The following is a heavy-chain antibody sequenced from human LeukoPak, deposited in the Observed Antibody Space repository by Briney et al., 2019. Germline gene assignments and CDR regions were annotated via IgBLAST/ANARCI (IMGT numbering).Heavy chain of an antibody. CDR3: ARGQMAGY. V-gene: IGHV3-21*01. J-gene: IGHJ4*02. D-gene: IGHD5-24*01. CDR1: GFTFSTYS. CDR2: ISSGSGYI. Sequence: PGGSLRLSCAASGFTFSTYSMNWVRQAPGKGLEWVSSISSGSGYIYYADSVKGRFTISRDNAKNSLYLQMNSLRAEDTAVYYCARGQMAGYWGQGTLVTVSS.